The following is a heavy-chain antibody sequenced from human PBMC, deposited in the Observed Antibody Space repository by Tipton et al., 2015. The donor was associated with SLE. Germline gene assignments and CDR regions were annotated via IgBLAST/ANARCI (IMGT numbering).Heavy chain of an antibody. CDR2: INHSGST. D-gene: IGHD3-22*01. Sequence: TLSLTCAVYGGSFSGYYWSWIRQPPGKGLEWIGEINHSGSTNYNPSLKSRVTISVDTSKNQFSLKLSSVTAADTAVYYCARDKKVVVITHDAFDIWGQGTMVTGSS. J-gene: IGHJ3*02. CDR1: GGSFSGYY. CDR3: ARDKKVVVITHDAFDI. V-gene: IGHV4-34*01.